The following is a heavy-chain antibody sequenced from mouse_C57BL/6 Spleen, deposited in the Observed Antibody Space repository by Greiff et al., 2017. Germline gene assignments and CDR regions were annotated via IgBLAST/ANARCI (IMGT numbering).Heavy chain of an antibody. CDR3: ARLDYGSSYGYWYFDV. Sequence: VQLQQPGAELVRPGSSVKLSCKASGYTFTSYWMHWVKQRPIQGLEWIGNIDPSDSETHYNQKFKDKATLTVDKSSSTAYMQLSSLTSEDSAVYYCARLDYGSSYGYWYFDVWGTGTTVTVSS. J-gene: IGHJ1*03. CDR2: IDPSDSET. V-gene: IGHV1-52*01. D-gene: IGHD1-1*01. CDR1: GYTFTSYW.